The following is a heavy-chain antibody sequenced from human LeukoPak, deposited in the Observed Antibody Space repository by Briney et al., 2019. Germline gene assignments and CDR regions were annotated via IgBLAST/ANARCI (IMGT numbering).Heavy chain of an antibody. D-gene: IGHD6-19*01. Sequence: GRSLRLSCAASGFTFSSYAMHWVRQAPSKGLEWVAVISYDGGHKYHADSVMGRFTISRDNSMTTLYLQMNSLRAEDTAVYYCARDRASSGWYDYHYGMDVWGQGTTVTVSS. J-gene: IGHJ6*02. CDR1: GFTFSSYA. V-gene: IGHV3-30*04. CDR3: ARDRASSGWYDYHYGMDV. CDR2: ISYDGGHK.